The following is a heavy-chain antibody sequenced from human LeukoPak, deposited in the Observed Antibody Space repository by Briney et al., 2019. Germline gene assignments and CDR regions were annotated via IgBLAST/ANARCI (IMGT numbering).Heavy chain of an antibody. V-gene: IGHV4-30-2*01. J-gene: IGHJ3*02. CDR3: ARAYPYDSSGQSNDDAFDI. CDR1: GGSISSGGYY. Sequence: SETLSLTCTVSGGSISSGGYYWSWIRQPPGKGLEWIGYIYHSGSTYYNPSLKSRVTISVDRSKNQFSLKLSSVTAADTAVYYCARAYPYDSSGQSNDDAFDIWGQGTMVTVSS. CDR2: IYHSGST. D-gene: IGHD3-22*01.